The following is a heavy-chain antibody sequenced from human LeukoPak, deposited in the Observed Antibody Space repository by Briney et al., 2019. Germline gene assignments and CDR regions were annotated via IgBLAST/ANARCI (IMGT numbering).Heavy chain of an antibody. D-gene: IGHD1-26*01. CDR2: INTNTGNP. V-gene: IGHV7-4-1*02. Sequence: ASVKVSCKASGYTFTSYAMNWARQAPGQGLEWMGWINTNTGNPTYAQGFTGRFVFSLDTSVSTAYLQISSLKAEDTAVYYCARGIVGASDSAFDIWGQGTMVTVSS. J-gene: IGHJ3*02. CDR1: GYTFTSYA. CDR3: ARGIVGASDSAFDI.